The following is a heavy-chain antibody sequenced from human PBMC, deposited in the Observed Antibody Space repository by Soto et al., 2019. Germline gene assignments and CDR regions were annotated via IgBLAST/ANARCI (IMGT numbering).Heavy chain of an antibody. CDR3: ARVRYSGYVRLDY. Sequence: PSETLSLTCAVYGGSFSGYYWSWIRQPPGKGLEWIGEINHSGSTNYNPSLKSRVTISVDTSKNQFSLKLSSVTAADTAVYYCARVRYSGYVRLDYWGQGTQVTVSS. CDR1: GGSFSGYY. D-gene: IGHD5-12*01. J-gene: IGHJ4*02. V-gene: IGHV4-34*01. CDR2: INHSGST.